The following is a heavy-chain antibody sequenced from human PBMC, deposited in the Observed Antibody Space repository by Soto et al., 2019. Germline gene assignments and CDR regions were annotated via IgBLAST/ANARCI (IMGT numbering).Heavy chain of an antibody. D-gene: IGHD1-26*01. CDR1: GFTFSLYS. J-gene: IGHJ6*02. Sequence: EVQLVESGGGLVQPGGSLRLSCAASGFTFSLYSMSWVRQATGKGLEWVSYISRSSTGIHYADSVKGRFTISRDDATNSMHVQMNSLRDGDTAVYYCARAATWGLDVWGQGTTVSISS. V-gene: IGHV3-48*02. CDR2: ISRSSTGI. CDR3: ARAATWGLDV.